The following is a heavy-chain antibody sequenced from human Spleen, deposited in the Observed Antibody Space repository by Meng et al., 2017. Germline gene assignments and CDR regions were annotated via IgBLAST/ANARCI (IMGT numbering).Heavy chain of an antibody. V-gene: IGHV4-39*01. J-gene: IGHJ5*02. CDR1: GDSISSSDSY. Sequence: QPQLKESGPGLVKPSETLSLTCNVSGDSISSSDSYWGWIRQSPGKGLEWIGSIGHSGFTYYTPSLESRVTVSVDTSRSQFSLELTSVTAADTAVYYCVRSRAWVRTGFDPWGQGTLVTVSS. CDR3: VRSRAWVRTGFDP. CDR2: IGHSGFT. D-gene: IGHD1/OR15-1a*01.